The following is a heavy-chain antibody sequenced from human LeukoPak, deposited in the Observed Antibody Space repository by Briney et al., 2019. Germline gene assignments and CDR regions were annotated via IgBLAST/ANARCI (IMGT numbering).Heavy chain of an antibody. Sequence: GGSLRLSCVGSGFTFSSYAMSWVRQAPGKGLEWVSAISGSGGSTYYADSVKGRFTISRDNSKNTLYLQMNSLRAEDTAVYYCAKYSSSWHDFDYWGQGTLVTVSS. CDR3: AKYSSSWHDFDY. CDR2: ISGSGGST. CDR1: GFTFSSYA. V-gene: IGHV3-23*01. D-gene: IGHD6-13*01. J-gene: IGHJ4*02.